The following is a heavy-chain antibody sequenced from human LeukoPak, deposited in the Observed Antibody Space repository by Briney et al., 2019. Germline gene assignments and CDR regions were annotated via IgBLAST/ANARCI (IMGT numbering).Heavy chain of an antibody. CDR1: GYTFTGYY. D-gene: IGHD3-10*01. J-gene: IGHJ5*02. Sequence: ASVKVSCKASGYTFTGYYIHWVRQAPGQVLEWMGRINPNNGDTTYAQKFQGRVTMTRDTSITTAYMELTNVNSDDTAVYCCARDPYVSGSYGWLDPWGQGTLVTVSS. CDR3: ARDPYVSGSYGWLDP. V-gene: IGHV1-2*06. CDR2: INPNNGDT.